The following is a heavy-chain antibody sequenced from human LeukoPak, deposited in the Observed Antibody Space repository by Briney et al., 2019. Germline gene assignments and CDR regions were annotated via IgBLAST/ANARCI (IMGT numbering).Heavy chain of an antibody. V-gene: IGHV3-21*01. CDR2: ISSSSSYI. Sequence: GGSLRLSCAASGFTFSSYSMNRVRQAPGKGLEWVSSISSSSSYIYYADSVKGRFTISRDNAKNSLYLQMNSLRAEDTAVYYCARITAGRDGYNWGQGTLVTVSS. CDR3: ARITAGRDGYN. D-gene: IGHD5-24*01. CDR1: GFTFSSYS. J-gene: IGHJ4*02.